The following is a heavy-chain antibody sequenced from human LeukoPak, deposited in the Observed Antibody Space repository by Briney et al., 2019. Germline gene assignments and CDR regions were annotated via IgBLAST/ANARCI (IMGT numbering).Heavy chain of an antibody. D-gene: IGHD5-12*01. CDR1: GGSITSTNW. J-gene: IGHJ3*02. V-gene: IGHV4-4*02. CDR2: ISLSGLT. Sequence: SGTLSLTCGVSGGSITSTNWWSWVRQPPGQGLEWIGEISLSGLTNYNPSLKSRVTISVDRAMNQIFLKLSSVTAADTAVYYCARGPGGYSGYLGIWGQGTMVTVSS. CDR3: ARGPGGYSGYLGI.